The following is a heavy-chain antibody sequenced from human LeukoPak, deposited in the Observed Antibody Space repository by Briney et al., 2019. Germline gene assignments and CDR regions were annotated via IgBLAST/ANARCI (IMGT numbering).Heavy chain of an antibody. D-gene: IGHD6-13*01. CDR2: IYPGDSDT. CDR1: GYSFTTYW. CDR3: ARQPPSSIAAAGPYFDY. V-gene: IGHV5-51*01. J-gene: IGHJ4*02. Sequence: GESLKISCKDSGYSFTTYWIGWVRQMPGNGLEWMGIIYPGDSDTRYSPSFQGQVTISADKSISTAYLQWSSLKASDTAMYYCARQPPSSIAAAGPYFDYWGQGTLVTVSS.